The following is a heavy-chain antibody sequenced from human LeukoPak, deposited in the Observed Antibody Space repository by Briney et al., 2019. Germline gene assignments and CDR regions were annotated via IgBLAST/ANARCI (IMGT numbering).Heavy chain of an antibody. D-gene: IGHD5-24*01. J-gene: IGHJ4*02. CDR3: ARHRSKWLQSSFDY. CDR2: IFYSGNT. CDR1: GGSINSSSYY. V-gene: IGHV4-39*01. Sequence: PSETLSLTCTVSGGSINSSSYYWGWIRQPPGKGLEWIGSIFYSGNTYDNPSLKSRVTISVDTSKKQFSLKLNSVTAADTAVYYCARHRSKWLQSSFDYWGQGTLVTVSS.